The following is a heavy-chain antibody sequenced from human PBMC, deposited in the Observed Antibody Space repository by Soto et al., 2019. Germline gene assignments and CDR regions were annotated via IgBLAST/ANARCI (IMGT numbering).Heavy chain of an antibody. D-gene: IGHD3-10*01. V-gene: IGHV4-34*01. Sequence: PSETLSLTCAVYGGSFSSYYWSWIRQPPGKGLEWIGEINHSGSTNYNPSLKSRVTISVDTSKTQFSLKLSSVTAADTAVYYCARDGSGSLIEGNWFDPWGQGTLVTVSS. J-gene: IGHJ5*02. CDR3: ARDGSGSLIEGNWFDP. CDR1: GGSFSSYY. CDR2: INHSGST.